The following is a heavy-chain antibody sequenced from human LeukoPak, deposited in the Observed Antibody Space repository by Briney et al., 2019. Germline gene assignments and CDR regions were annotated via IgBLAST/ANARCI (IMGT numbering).Heavy chain of an antibody. CDR2: IYYSGST. Sequence: PLETLSLTCTVSGGSISSYYWSWIRQPPGKGLEWIGYIYYSGSTNYNPPLKSRVTISVDTSKNQFSLKPSSVTAADTAVYYCASRYCSGGSCFPDIWGQGTMVTVSS. J-gene: IGHJ3*02. D-gene: IGHD2-15*01. CDR1: GGSISSYY. CDR3: ASRYCSGGSCFPDI. V-gene: IGHV4-59*01.